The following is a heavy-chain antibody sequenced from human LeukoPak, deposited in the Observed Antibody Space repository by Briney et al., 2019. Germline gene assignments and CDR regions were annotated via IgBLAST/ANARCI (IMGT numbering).Heavy chain of an antibody. J-gene: IGHJ5*02. V-gene: IGHV3-30*01. D-gene: IGHD1/OR15-1a*01. CDR3: ATAGITGTNWFDP. CDR2: ISYDGSNK. CDR1: GFTFSSYA. Sequence: GRSLRLSCAASGFTFSSYAMHWVRQAPGKGLEWVAVISYDGSNKYYADSVKGRFTISRDNSKNTLYLQINSLRAEDTAVYYCATAGITGTNWFDPWGQGTLVTVSS.